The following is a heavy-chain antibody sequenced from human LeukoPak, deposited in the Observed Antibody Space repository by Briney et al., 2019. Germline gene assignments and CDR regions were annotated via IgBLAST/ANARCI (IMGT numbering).Heavy chain of an antibody. D-gene: IGHD1-7*01. CDR2: INPHGSST. V-gene: IGHV1-46*01. CDR3: ARGGGPGNYPFDF. J-gene: IGHJ4*02. Sequence: ASVKVSCKASGYTFTTYYMHWVRQAPGQGLEWVGIINPHGSSTTNAQTFQGRVTMTRDPSTSTVYMELSSLKSADTAVYYCARGGGPGNYPFDFWGQGTLVTVSS. CDR1: GYTFTTYY.